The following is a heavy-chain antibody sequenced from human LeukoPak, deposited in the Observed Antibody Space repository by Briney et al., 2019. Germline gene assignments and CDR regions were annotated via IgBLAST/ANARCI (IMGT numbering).Heavy chain of an antibody. D-gene: IGHD3-10*01. J-gene: IGHJ6*03. CDR3: AKDNHRYVGVDDEIIGDDYYYMDV. Sequence: GRSLRLSCAASGFSFSFSGMHWVRQAPGKGLEWVALIWHDGNEKYYADSVKGRFTISRDNSKNTLFLLLNSLRAEDTAVYYCAKDNHRYVGVDDEIIGDDYYYMDVWGKGTTVTVSS. CDR2: IWHDGNEK. CDR1: GFSFSFSG. V-gene: IGHV3-33*03.